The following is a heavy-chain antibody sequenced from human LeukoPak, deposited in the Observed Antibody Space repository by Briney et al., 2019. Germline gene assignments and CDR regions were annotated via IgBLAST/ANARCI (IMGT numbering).Heavy chain of an antibody. J-gene: IGHJ5*02. CDR1: GGSISSGSYY. D-gene: IGHD6-13*01. CDR2: IYTSGST. CDR3: ARDQGSSWSPYNWFDP. V-gene: IGHV4-61*02. Sequence: SETLSLTCTVSGGSISSGSYYWSWIRQPAGKGLEWIGRIYTSGSTNYNPSLKSRVTISVDTSKNQFSLKLSSVTAADTAVYYCARDQGSSWSPYNWFDPWGQGTLVTVSS.